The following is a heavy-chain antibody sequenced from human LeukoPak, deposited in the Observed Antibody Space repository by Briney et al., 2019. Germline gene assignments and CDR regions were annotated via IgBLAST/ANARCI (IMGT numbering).Heavy chain of an antibody. J-gene: IGHJ4*02. Sequence: SETLSLTCAVYGGSFSGYCWTWIRQPPGKGLEWIGEINHGGSTNYNPSLKSRVAISVDTSKNQFSLKLSSVTAADTAVYYCARVDGGWEPYYFDYWGQGTLVTVSS. D-gene: IGHD1-26*01. CDR2: INHGGST. CDR3: ARVDGGWEPYYFDY. CDR1: GGSFSGYC. V-gene: IGHV4-34*01.